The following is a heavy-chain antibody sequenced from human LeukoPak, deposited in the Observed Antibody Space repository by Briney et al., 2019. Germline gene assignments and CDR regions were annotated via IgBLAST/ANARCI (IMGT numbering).Heavy chain of an antibody. CDR3: ARVSFSNYVDY. V-gene: IGHV4-30-4*08. D-gene: IGHD2/OR15-2a*01. CDR1: GGSISSGDYY. CDR2: IYYSGST. J-gene: IGHJ4*02. Sequence: SETLSLTCTVSGGSISSGDYYWSWIRQPPGKGLEWIGYIYYSGSTYYNPSLKSRVTISVDTSKNQFSLKLSSVTAADTAVYYCARVSFSNYVDYWGQGTLVTVSS.